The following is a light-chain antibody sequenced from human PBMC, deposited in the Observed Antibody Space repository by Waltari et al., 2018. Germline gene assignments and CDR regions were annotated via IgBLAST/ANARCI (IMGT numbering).Light chain of an antibody. J-gene: IGLJ1*01. CDR1: SPNIGATYD. CDR3: QSYDSRLSGYV. Sequence: QSVLTQPPSVSGAPGQRIISSCPGSSPNIGATYDLHWYQPLPGTAPKLLIYGNTNRPSGVPDRFSGSKSGTSASLAITGLQAEDEADYYCQSYDSRLSGYVFGTGTKVTVL. CDR2: GNT. V-gene: IGLV1-40*01.